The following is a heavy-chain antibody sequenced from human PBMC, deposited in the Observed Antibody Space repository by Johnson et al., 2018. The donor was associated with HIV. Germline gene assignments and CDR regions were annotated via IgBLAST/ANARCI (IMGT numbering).Heavy chain of an antibody. D-gene: IGHD5-24*01. CDR3: ARACRDGYTCDVFDI. CDR1: GFTVSSNY. V-gene: IGHV3-66*01. Sequence: VQLVESGGGLVQPGGSLRLSCAASGFTVSSNYMTWVRQAPGKGLEWVSVIFSGGSTYYADSVKGRFTISRDNSKNTLYLQMNSLRAEDTAVYYCARACRDGYTCDVFDIWGQGTMVTVYS. J-gene: IGHJ3*02. CDR2: IFSGGST.